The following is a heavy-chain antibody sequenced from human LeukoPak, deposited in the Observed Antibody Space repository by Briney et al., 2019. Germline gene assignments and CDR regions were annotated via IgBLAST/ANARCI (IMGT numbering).Heavy chain of an antibody. Sequence: GGSLRLSCAASGFTFDNYAMHWVRQPPGKGLEWLSIISWNSGYIGYADSVKGRFTISRDNAKNSLYLQMNSLRAKDTAFYYCAKVRGTYSSGYFFDYWGQGALVTVSS. V-gene: IGHV3-9*01. D-gene: IGHD6-19*01. J-gene: IGHJ4*02. CDR3: AKVRGTYSSGYFFDY. CDR2: ISWNSGYI. CDR1: GFTFDNYA.